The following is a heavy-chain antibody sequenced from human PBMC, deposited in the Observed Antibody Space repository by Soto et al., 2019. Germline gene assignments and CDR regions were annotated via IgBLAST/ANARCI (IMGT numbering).Heavy chain of an antibody. CDR2: ISSSGSTI. D-gene: IGHD6-6*01. Sequence: QVQLVESGGGLVKPGGSLRLSCAASGFTFSDYYMSWIRQAPGKGLEWVSYISSSGSTIYYADSVKGRFTISRDNAKNSLFRKMNSRRAEDTPVFYWGGRGSSLGGGVYGGQGTLFTVS. CDR1: GFTFSDYY. V-gene: IGHV3-11*01. CDR3: GGRGSSLGGGVY. J-gene: IGHJ4*02.